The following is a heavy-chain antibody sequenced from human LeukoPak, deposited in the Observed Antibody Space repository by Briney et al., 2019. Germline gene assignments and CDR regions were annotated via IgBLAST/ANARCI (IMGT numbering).Heavy chain of an antibody. CDR3: ASSPASSCLDY. D-gene: IGHD6-13*01. CDR1: GFTVSSNY. V-gene: IGHV3-53*01. CDR2: VYSGGST. Sequence: GGSLRLSCAASGFTVSSNYMSWDRQAPGKGLEWVSVVYSGGSTYYADSVKGRFTISRDNSKNTLYLQMNSLRAEDTAVYYCASSPASSCLDYWGRGTLVTVSS. J-gene: IGHJ4*02.